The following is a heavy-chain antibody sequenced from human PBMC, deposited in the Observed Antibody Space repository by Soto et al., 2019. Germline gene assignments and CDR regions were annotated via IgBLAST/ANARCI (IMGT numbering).Heavy chain of an antibody. V-gene: IGHV4-4*02. CDR2: IYQSGTP. Sequence: SATLSLTCIVSAGSLSTPDWWSWVRQTPEKWLEWIGEIYQSGTPNYNPSLKSRVSMSVDKSNNQFSLKMYSVTAAETAVYYCPRVTSVLGSEGADVGSWVDPRGQRTLIT. CDR1: AGSLSTPDW. J-gene: IGHJ5*02. CDR3: PRVTSVLGSEGADVGSWVDP. D-gene: IGHD5-12*01.